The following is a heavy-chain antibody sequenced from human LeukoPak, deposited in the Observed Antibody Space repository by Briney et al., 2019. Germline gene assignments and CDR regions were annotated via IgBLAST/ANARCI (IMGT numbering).Heavy chain of an antibody. CDR2: INHSGST. CDR3: ARGVGCSSTSCYDDTRAVHDY. D-gene: IGHD2-2*01. V-gene: IGHV4-34*01. CDR1: GGSFGGYY. J-gene: IGHJ4*02. Sequence: PSETLSLTCDVYGGSFGGYYWSWIRQPPGKGLEWIGEINHSGSTNYNPSLKSRFTISVDTSKNQFSLKLSSVTAADPAVYYCARGVGCSSTSCYDDTRAVHDYWGQGTLVTVSS.